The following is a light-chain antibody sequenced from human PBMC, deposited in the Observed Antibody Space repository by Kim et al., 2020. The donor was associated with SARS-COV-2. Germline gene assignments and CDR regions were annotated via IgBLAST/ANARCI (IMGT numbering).Light chain of an antibody. J-gene: IGKJ4*02. CDR2: DTS. V-gene: IGKV1-33*01. CDR1: QDITNS. CDR3: QQYDSLPLT. Sequence: DIQMTQSPSSLSASVGDRLTITCQASQDITNSLNWYQQKSGKAPKLLIYDTSNLEAGDPSRFSGSGFGTDFTFTISSLQPEDIATYYCQQYDSLPLTFGGGTKVDIK.